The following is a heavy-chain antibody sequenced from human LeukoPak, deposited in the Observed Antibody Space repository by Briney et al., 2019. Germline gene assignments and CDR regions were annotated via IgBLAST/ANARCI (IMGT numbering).Heavy chain of an antibody. CDR3: AAEPYSGKRSVDY. Sequence: SVKVSCKASGFTFTSSAVQWVRQARGQRLEWIGWIVVGSGNTNYAQEFQERVTITRDMSTSTAYMELSSLRSEDTAVYYCAAEPYSGKRSVDYWGQGTLVTVSS. CDR2: IVVGSGNT. CDR1: GFTFTSSA. D-gene: IGHD1-26*01. V-gene: IGHV1-58*01. J-gene: IGHJ4*02.